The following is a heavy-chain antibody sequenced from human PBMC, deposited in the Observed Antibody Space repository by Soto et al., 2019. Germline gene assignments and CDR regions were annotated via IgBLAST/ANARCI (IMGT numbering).Heavy chain of an antibody. J-gene: IGHJ4*02. D-gene: IGHD6-13*01. V-gene: IGHV3-48*02. CDR2: INPTSGSI. Sequence: GGSLRLSCAASGFTFSAYSMNWVRQAAGKGLEWVSYINPTSGSIHYADSVKGRFAISRDNGKNSLWLLMNSLRDEDTAIYYCAASIAAAGTFDYWGQGTLVTVSS. CDR3: AASIAAAGTFDY. CDR1: GFTFSAYS.